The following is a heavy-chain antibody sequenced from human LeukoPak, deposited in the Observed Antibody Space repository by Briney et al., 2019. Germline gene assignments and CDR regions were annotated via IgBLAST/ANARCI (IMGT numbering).Heavy chain of an antibody. CDR2: INPNSGGT. D-gene: IGHD3-3*01. CDR3: ARDRPRRLLEWPPYYFDY. Sequence: ASVRVSCKASGYTFTGYYMHWVRQAPGQGLEWMGWINPNSGGTNYAQKFQGRVTMTRDTSISTAYMELSRLRSDDTAVYYCARDRPRRLLEWPPYYFDYWGQGTLVTVSS. CDR1: GYTFTGYY. V-gene: IGHV1-2*02. J-gene: IGHJ4*02.